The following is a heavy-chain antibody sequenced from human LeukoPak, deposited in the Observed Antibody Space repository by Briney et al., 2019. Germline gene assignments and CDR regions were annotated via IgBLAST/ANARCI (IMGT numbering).Heavy chain of an antibody. J-gene: IGHJ4*02. Sequence: GGSLRLSCAASGFTFSSYAMSWVRQAPGKGLEWVSAISGSGGSTYYADSVTGRFTISRDNSKNTLSLQMNSLRAEDTAVYYCAKDVDILPLYYFDYWGQGTLVTVSS. CDR1: GFTFSSYA. D-gene: IGHD5-12*01. CDR2: ISGSGGST. V-gene: IGHV3-23*01. CDR3: AKDVDILPLYYFDY.